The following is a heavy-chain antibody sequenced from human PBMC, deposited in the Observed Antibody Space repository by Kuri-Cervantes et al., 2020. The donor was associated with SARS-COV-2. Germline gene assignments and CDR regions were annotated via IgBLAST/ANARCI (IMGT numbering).Heavy chain of an antibody. CDR1: GGSISSGDYY. J-gene: IGHJ6*03. V-gene: IGHV4-30-4*08. Sequence: SETLSLTCTVSGGSISSGDYYWSWIRQPPGKGREWIGYIYYSGSTYYNPSLKRRVTISVDTSKNQFSLKLSSVTAADTAVYYCAREFPQGRIFGVVPTRYYYYYMDVWGKGTTVTVSS. CDR3: AREFPQGRIFGVVPTRYYYYYMDV. D-gene: IGHD3-3*01. CDR2: IYYSGST.